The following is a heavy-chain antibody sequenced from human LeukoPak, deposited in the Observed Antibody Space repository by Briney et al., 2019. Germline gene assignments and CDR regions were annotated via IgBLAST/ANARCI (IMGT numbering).Heavy chain of an antibody. V-gene: IGHV1-18*01. D-gene: IGHD3-22*01. J-gene: IGHJ5*02. CDR3: ARVSHYYDSSGYYEGWFDP. Sequence: ASVKVSCKASGYTFTSYGISWVRQAPGQGLEWMGWISAYNGNTNYAQKLQGRVTMTTDTSTSTAYMELRSLRSDDTAVYYCARVSHYYDSSGYYEGWFDPWGQGTLVTVSS. CDR2: ISAYNGNT. CDR1: GYTFTSYG.